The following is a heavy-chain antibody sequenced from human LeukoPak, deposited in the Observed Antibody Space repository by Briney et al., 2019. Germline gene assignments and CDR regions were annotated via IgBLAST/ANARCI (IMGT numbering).Heavy chain of an antibody. CDR3: ARGRVAATRGAWFDP. V-gene: IGHV4-4*07. CDR1: GGSISSYY. J-gene: IGHJ5*02. Sequence: SETLSLTCTVSGGSISSYYWSWIRQPAGKGLEWIGRIYTSGSTNYNPSLKSRVTMSVDTSKNQFSLKLSSVTAADTAVYYCARGRVAATRGAWFDPWGQGTLVTVSS. CDR2: IYTSGST. D-gene: IGHD1-26*01.